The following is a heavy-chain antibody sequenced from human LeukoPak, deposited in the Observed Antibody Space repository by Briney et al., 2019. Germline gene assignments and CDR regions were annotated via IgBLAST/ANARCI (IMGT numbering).Heavy chain of an antibody. CDR3: AKDLDYTTYGYYVDY. J-gene: IGHJ4*02. D-gene: IGHD4-11*01. Sequence: GGSLRLSCAASGFTFSTYDMSWVRQAPTKGLEWVSAIGGDGGTTYADSVKGRFTISRDNSNNTMSLQMNSLRADDTAGYYCAKDLDYTTYGYYVDYWGEGALVTVSS. CDR1: GFTFSTYD. CDR2: IGGDGGTT. V-gene: IGHV3-23*01.